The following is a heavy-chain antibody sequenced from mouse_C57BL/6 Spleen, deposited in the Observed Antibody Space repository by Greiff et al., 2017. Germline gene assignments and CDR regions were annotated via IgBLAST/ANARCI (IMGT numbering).Heavy chain of an antibody. D-gene: IGHD1-1*01. Sequence: EVKVVESGGDLVKPGGSLQLSCAASGFTFSSYGMSWVRQTPDKRLEWVATISSGGSYTYYPDSVKGRFTISSDHAKNTLYLQMSSLKSEDTAMYYCARRGTTESWYCDVWGTGTTVTVSS. CDR2: ISSGGSYT. CDR3: ARRGTTESWYCDV. CDR1: GFTFSSYG. J-gene: IGHJ1*03. V-gene: IGHV5-6*02.